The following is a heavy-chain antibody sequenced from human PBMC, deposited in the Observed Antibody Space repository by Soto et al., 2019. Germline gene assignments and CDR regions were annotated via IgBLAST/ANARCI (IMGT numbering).Heavy chain of an antibody. D-gene: IGHD2-2*01. CDR2: IIPILGIA. CDR3: ARSTDCSSTSCVDY. CDR1: GGTFSSYT. Sequence: ASVKVSCKASGGTFSSYTISWVRQAPGQGLEWMGRIIPILGIANYAQKFQGRVTITADKSTSTAYMELSSLRSEDTAVYYCARSTDCSSTSCVDYWGQGTLVTVSS. J-gene: IGHJ4*02. V-gene: IGHV1-69*02.